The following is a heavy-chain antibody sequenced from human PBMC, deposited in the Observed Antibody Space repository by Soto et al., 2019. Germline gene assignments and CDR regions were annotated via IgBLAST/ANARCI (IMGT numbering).Heavy chain of an antibody. D-gene: IGHD3-10*01. Sequence: GESLKISCKGSGYSFTSYWISWVRQMPGKGLEWMGRIDPSDSYTNYSPSFQGHVTISADKSISTAYLQWSSLKASDTAMYYCARHDPYHYGSERDYFDYWGQGTLVTVSS. CDR3: ARHDPYHYGSERDYFDY. V-gene: IGHV5-10-1*01. CDR1: GYSFTSYW. J-gene: IGHJ4*02. CDR2: IDPSDSYT.